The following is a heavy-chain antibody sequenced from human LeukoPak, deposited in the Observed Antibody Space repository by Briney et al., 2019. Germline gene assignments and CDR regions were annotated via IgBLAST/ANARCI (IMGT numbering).Heavy chain of an antibody. V-gene: IGHV4-31*03. CDR1: GGSISSGGYY. Sequence: SQTLSLTCTVSGGSISSGGYYWSWIRQHPGKGLEWIGYIYYSGSTYYNPSLKSRVTISVDTSKNQFSLKLSSVTAADTAVYYCARGASSTSCPFDCWGQGTLVTVSS. CDR3: ARGASSTSCPFDC. J-gene: IGHJ4*02. CDR2: IYYSGST. D-gene: IGHD2-2*01.